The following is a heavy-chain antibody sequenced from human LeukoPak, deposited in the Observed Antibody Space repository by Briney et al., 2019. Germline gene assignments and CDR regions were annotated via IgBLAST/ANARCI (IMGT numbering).Heavy chain of an antibody. Sequence: PSETLSLTCGVYGGSFSGYYWSWIPQPPGKGLEWIVEINHSGSTNYNPSLKSRVTISVDTSKNQFSLKLSSVTAADTAVYYCARWGPIYGDGFDYWGQGTLVTVSS. V-gene: IGHV4-34*01. J-gene: IGHJ4*02. CDR1: GGSFSGYY. D-gene: IGHD4-17*01. CDR2: INHSGST. CDR3: ARWGPIYGDGFDY.